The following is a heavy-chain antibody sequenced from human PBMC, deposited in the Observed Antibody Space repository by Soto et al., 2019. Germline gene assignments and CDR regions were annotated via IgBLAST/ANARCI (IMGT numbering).Heavy chain of an antibody. D-gene: IGHD3-10*01. CDR2: IYYSGST. CDR1: GGSISSYY. CDR3: ASHYGGSGSSSRVGYYYYGMDV. Sequence: SETLSLTCTVSGGSISSYYWSWIRQPPGKGLEWIGYIYYSGSTNYNPSLKSRVTISVDTSKNQFSLKLSSVTAADTAVYYCASHYGGSGSSSRVGYYYYGMDVWGQGTTVTVSS. V-gene: IGHV4-59*01. J-gene: IGHJ6*02.